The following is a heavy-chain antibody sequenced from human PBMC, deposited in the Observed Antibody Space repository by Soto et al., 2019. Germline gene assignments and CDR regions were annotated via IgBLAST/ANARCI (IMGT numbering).Heavy chain of an antibody. J-gene: IGHJ4*02. D-gene: IGHD2-2*01. V-gene: IGHV1-69*02. CDR1: GGTFSSYT. CDR3: ARWFYCSSTSCYVDY. CDR2: IIPILGIA. Sequence: QVQLVQSGAEVKKPGSSVKVSCKASGGTFSSYTISWVRQAPGQGLEWMGRIIPILGIANYAQKFQGRVTITADKSTSSAYMELSSLRSEDTAVYYGARWFYCSSTSCYVDYWGQGTLVTVSS.